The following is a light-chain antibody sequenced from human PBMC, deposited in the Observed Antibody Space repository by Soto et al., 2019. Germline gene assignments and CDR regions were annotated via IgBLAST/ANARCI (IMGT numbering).Light chain of an antibody. CDR1: QTISRR. CDR2: AAS. Sequence: DIQMTQSPSFLSASVGDSVTITCRASQTISRRFSWYRQKPGRAPELLIYAASRLHSGAPSRFSGSGSGTDFTLTIRSLQPEDFATYYCQQSFRRVTFGQGTKVEIK. CDR3: QQSFRRVT. V-gene: IGKV1-39*01. J-gene: IGKJ1*01.